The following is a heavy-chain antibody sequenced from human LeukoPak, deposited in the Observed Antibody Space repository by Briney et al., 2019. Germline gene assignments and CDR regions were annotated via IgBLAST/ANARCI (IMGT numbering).Heavy chain of an antibody. CDR1: GFTLSDHY. CDR2: TKNRANSHIT. Sequence: GGSLRLSCVASGFTLSDHYMDWVRQAPGKGLEWISRTKNRANSHITQYAASVNGRFIASRDDSKNSLFLQMNSLKAEDTAAYYCARDTDTALDVWGQGTTVTVSS. V-gene: IGHV3-72*01. CDR3: ARDTDTALDV. J-gene: IGHJ6*02.